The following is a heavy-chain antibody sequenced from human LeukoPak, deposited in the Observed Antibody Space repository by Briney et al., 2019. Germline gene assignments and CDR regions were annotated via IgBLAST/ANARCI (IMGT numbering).Heavy chain of an antibody. V-gene: IGHV3-9*03. Sequence: SLRLSCAASGFTFDDCAMHWVRQAPGKGLEWVSGISWNSGSIGYADSVKGRFTISRDNAKNSLYLQMNSLRAEDMALYYCAKGGGSSPDQHEYFQHWGQGTLVTVSS. CDR3: AKGGGSSPDQHEYFQH. CDR1: GFTFDDCA. CDR2: ISWNSGSI. J-gene: IGHJ1*01. D-gene: IGHD2-15*01.